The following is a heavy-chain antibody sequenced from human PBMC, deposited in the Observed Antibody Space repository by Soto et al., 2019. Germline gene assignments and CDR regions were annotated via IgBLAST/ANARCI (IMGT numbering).Heavy chain of an antibody. V-gene: IGHV4-30-4*08. CDR1: GGSISSGDYY. D-gene: IGHD2-8*01. CDR3: ARCINGVFLNWFDP. Sequence: PSETLSLTCTVSGGSISSGDYYWSWIRQPPGKGLEWIVYIYYSGSTYYNPSLKSRVTISVDTSKNQFSLKLSSVTAADTAVYYCARCINGVFLNWFDPWGQGTLVNVSS. J-gene: IGHJ5*02. CDR2: IYYSGST.